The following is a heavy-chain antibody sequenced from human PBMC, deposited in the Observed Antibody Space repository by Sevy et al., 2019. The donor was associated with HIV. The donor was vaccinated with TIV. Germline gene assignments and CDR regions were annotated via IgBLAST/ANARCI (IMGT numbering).Heavy chain of an antibody. CDR3: ARGGRDYDILTGSHYYYYMDV. CDR2: INPNSGGT. V-gene: IGHV1-2*02. D-gene: IGHD3-9*01. J-gene: IGHJ6*03. CDR1: GYTFTDYY. Sequence: ASVKVSCKASGYTFTDYYMHWVRQAPGQGLEWMGWINPNSGGTNYAQKFQGRVTMTRDTSISTAYMELSRLRSDDTAGYYCARGGRDYDILTGSHYYYYMDVWGKGTTVTVSS.